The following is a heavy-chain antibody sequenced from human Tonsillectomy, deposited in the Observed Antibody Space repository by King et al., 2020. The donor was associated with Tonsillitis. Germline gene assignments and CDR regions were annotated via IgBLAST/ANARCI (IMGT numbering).Heavy chain of an antibody. CDR2: IHPGDSDT. V-gene: IGHV5-51*01. Sequence: QLVQSGAEVKKPGESLKISCQGSGYIFTSYWIGWVRQMPGKGLEWMGIIHPGDSDTRYSPSFQGQFALSADRSIGTAYLPWSSLKASDTAIYYCARQGDHYFGSGSFTDWGQGTLVTVSS. CDR1: GYIFTSYW. J-gene: IGHJ4*02. D-gene: IGHD3-10*01. CDR3: ARQGDHYFGSGSFTD.